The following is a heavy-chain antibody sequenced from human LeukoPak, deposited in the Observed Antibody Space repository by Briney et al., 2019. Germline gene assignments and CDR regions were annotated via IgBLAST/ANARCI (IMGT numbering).Heavy chain of an antibody. D-gene: IGHD6-19*01. CDR1: GYTFTGYY. CDR2: INPNSGGT. J-gene: IGHJ4*02. CDR3: ARDSSGLPSFDY. V-gene: IGHV1-2*06. Sequence: ASVKVSCKASGYTFTGYYMHWVRQAPGQGLEWMGRINPNSGGTNYAQKFQGRVTMTRDTSISTAYMELRSLRSDDTAVYYCARDSSGLPSFDYWGQGTLVTVSS.